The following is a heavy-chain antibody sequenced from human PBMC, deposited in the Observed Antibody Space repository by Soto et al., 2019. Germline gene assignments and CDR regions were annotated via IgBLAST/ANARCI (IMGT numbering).Heavy chain of an antibody. J-gene: IGHJ4*02. D-gene: IGHD1-1*01. Sequence: QVHLVQSGAEVKKPGASVKVSCKGSGYGFTTYGITWVRQAPGQGLEWMAWISAHNGNTNYAQKLQGRVTVTRDTSTSTAYMELRSLRSDDPAVYYCARGRYGDYWGQGVLVTVSS. V-gene: IGHV1-18*01. CDR3: ARGRYGDY. CDR2: ISAHNGNT. CDR1: GYGFTTYG.